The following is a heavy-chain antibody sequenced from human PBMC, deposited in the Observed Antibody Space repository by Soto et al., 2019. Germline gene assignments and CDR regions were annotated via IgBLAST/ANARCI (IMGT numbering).Heavy chain of an antibody. D-gene: IGHD1-26*01. Sequence: ASGKVSCKASGYTFTGDYIHGVRQAPEQGPEWMGEIGPESGATRYAQKFQGRVTMTRDMSITTVYMELSNLSPDDTAVYYCGRGRSGQIVVFYWGQGTPVTVSS. J-gene: IGHJ4*02. CDR2: IGPESGAT. CDR1: GYTFTGDY. CDR3: GRGRSGQIVVFY. V-gene: IGHV1-2*02.